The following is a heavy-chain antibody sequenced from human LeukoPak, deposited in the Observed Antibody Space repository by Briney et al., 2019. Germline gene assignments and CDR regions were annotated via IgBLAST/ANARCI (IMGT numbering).Heavy chain of an antibody. CDR2: MNPNSGNT. CDR1: GYTFISYD. D-gene: IGHD6-6*01. V-gene: IGHV1-8*01. J-gene: IGHJ6*03. CDR3: AREERTVLRSSSSDWGYYYYYYMDV. Sequence: GASVKASCKASGYTFISYDINWVRQATGQGLEWMGWMNPNSGNTGYAQKFQGRVTMTRNTSISTAYMELSSLRSEDTAVYYCAREERTVLRSSSSDWGYYYYYYMDVWGKGTTVTVSS.